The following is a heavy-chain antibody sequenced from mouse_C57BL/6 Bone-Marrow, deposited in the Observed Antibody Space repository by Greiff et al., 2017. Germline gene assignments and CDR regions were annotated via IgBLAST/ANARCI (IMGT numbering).Heavy chain of an antibody. CDR3: ARFGYSNYFYWYFDV. CDR2: IYPSDSET. J-gene: IGHJ1*03. Sequence: VQLQQPGAELVRPGSSVKLSCKASGYTFTSYWMDWVKQRSGQGLEWIGNIYPSDSETHYNQKFKDKATLTVDKSSSTAYMQLSSLTSEDSAVYYCARFGYSNYFYWYFDVWGTGTTVTVSS. CDR1: GYTFTSYW. V-gene: IGHV1-61*01. D-gene: IGHD2-5*01.